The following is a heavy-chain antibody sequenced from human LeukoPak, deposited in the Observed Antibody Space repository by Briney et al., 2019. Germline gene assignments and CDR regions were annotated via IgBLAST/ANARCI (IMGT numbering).Heavy chain of an antibody. D-gene: IGHD3-22*01. CDR2: FDPEDGET. V-gene: IGHV1-24*01. CDR1: GYTLTELS. CDR3: AIIDYYDSSGSDQ. J-gene: IGHJ3*01. Sequence: ASVKASCKVSGYTLTELSMHWVRQAPGKGLEWMGGFDPEDGETIYAQKFQGRVTMTEDTSTDTAYMGLSSLRSEDTAVCYCAIIDYYDSSGSDQWGQGTMVTVSS.